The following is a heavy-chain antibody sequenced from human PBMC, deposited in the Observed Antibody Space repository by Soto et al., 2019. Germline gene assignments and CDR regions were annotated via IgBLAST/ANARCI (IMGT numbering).Heavy chain of an antibody. CDR3: ARILDFWSGYYSHYYYYMDV. Sequence: QVQLVQSGAEVKKPGASVKVSCKASGYTFTSYGISWVRQAPGQGLEWMGLISAYNGNTNYAQKLQGRVTMTTDTSTSKDYMELRSLRSDDTAVYYCARILDFWSGYYSHYYYYMDVWGKGTTVTVFS. CDR2: ISAYNGNT. V-gene: IGHV1-18*01. J-gene: IGHJ6*03. CDR1: GYTFTSYG. D-gene: IGHD3-3*01.